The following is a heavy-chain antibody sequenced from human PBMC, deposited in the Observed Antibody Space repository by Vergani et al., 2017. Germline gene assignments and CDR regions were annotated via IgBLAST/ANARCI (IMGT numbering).Heavy chain of an antibody. V-gene: IGHV3-23*01. CDR2: ISGSGGST. J-gene: IGHJ4*02. CDR1: GFTFSSYA. CDR3: AKSVSRLPAAIWRGCDY. Sequence: EVQLLESGGGLVQPGGSLRLSCAASGFTFSSYAMSWVRQAPGKGLEWVSAISGSGGSTYYADSVKGRFTISRDNSKNTLYLQMNSLRAEDTAVYYCAKSVSRLPAAIWRGCDYWGQGTLVTVSS. D-gene: IGHD2-2*01.